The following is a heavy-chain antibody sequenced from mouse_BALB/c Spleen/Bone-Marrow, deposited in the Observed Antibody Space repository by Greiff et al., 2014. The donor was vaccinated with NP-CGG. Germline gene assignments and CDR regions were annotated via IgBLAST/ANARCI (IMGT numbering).Heavy chain of an antibody. CDR1: GYAFTNYL. CDR2: INSGSGGT. Sequence: VQRVESGAELVRPGTSVKVSCKGSGYAFTNYLIEWVKQRPGQGLEWIGVINSGSGGTKYNEKFKGKATLTADKSSSTAYMQLSSLTSDDSAVYFCARAITDAMDYGGQGTSVTVSS. V-gene: IGHV1-54*01. J-gene: IGHJ4*01. CDR3: ARAITDAMDY. D-gene: IGHD2-4*01.